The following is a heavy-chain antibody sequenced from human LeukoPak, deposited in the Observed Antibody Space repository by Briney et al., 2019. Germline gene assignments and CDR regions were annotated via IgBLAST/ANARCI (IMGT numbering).Heavy chain of an antibody. Sequence: GGSLRLSCAASGFTFSSYAMHWVRQAPGKGLEWVTVISYDGSNKYYADSVKGRFTISRDNSKNTLYLQMNSLRAEDTAVYYCAGDYGSFDYWGQGTLVTVSS. CDR1: GFTFSSYA. D-gene: IGHD4-17*01. J-gene: IGHJ4*02. V-gene: IGHV3-30-3*01. CDR3: AGDYGSFDY. CDR2: ISYDGSNK.